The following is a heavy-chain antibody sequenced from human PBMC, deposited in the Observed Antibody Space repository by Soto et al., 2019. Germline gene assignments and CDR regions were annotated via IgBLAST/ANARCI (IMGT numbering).Heavy chain of an antibody. V-gene: IGHV4-59*01. Sequence: QVQLQESGPGLVKPSETLSLTCTVSGGSISSYYWSWIRQPPGKRLEWIGFIFYSGSTSYNPSLKSRVTISIDSSEYQCSLKLNSGTAADTAVYYCASMIGDPVLSFDSWGQGTLVAVSS. CDR3: ASMIGDPVLSFDS. J-gene: IGHJ5*01. CDR1: GGSISSYY. CDR2: IFYSGST. D-gene: IGHD3-10*02.